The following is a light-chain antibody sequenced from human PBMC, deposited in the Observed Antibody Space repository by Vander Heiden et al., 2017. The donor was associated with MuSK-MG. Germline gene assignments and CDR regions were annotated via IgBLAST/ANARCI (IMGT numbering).Light chain of an antibody. V-gene: IGKV3-11*02. Sequence: EIVLTQSPATLSLSPGERATLSCRASQSVRSYLAWYQQKPGQAPRLLIYDASNRDTGIPARFSGSGCGRDFALTISSREPEDFAVYYCQQHSNWPPITFGQGTQLEIK. CDR1: QSVRSY. CDR3: QQHSNWPPIT. CDR2: DAS. J-gene: IGKJ5*01.